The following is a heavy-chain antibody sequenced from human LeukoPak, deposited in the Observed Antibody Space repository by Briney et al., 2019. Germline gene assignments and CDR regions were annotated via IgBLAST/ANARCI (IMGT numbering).Heavy chain of an antibody. Sequence: GRSLRLSCAASGFTFSSFGIHWVRQAPGKGLEWVAVTLNEGSKTNSADSVKGRFTISRDNSKNALYLQMNSLRAEDTAVYYCARDRGDSTSWYVTDYWGQGTLVTVSS. V-gene: IGHV3-33*01. D-gene: IGHD2-2*01. CDR1: GFTFSSFG. CDR3: ARDRGDSTSWYVTDY. J-gene: IGHJ4*02. CDR2: TLNEGSKT.